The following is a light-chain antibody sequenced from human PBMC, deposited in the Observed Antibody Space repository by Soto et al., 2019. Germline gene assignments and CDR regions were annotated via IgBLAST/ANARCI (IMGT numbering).Light chain of an antibody. CDR3: QQYNNWPPYT. Sequence: EIVMTQSPATLSVSPGERATLSCRASQSVSSNLAWYQQKPGQAPRLLIYGASTRANGIPDRFSGSGSGTEFTLTISSLQSEDFAVYYCQQYNNWPPYTFGQGTKLEIK. CDR2: GAS. CDR1: QSVSSN. V-gene: IGKV3-15*01. J-gene: IGKJ2*01.